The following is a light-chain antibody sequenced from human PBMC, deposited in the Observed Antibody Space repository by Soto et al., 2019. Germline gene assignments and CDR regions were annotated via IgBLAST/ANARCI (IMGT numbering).Light chain of an antibody. CDR2: NVS. V-gene: IGLV2-14*01. CDR3: SSYTSSSTYEV. CDR1: SSDVGGYNY. Sequence: QSALTQPASVSGSPGQSITISCTGTSSDVGGYNYVSWYQQQPGKAPKLMIYNVSNRPSGVSNRFSGSKSVNTASLTISGLQAEYEADYYSSSYTSSSTYEVLGEGTKLTVL. J-gene: IGLJ2*01.